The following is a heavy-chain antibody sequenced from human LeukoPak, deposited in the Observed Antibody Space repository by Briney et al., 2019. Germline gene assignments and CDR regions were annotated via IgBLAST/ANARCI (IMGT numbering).Heavy chain of an antibody. CDR3: ARDYSDRYYYYYYMDV. CDR1: GFTFSSYE. V-gene: IGHV3-48*03. CDR2: ISSSGSTI. Sequence: GGSLRLSCAASGFTFSSYEMNWVRQAPGKGLEWVSYISSSGSTIYYADSVKGRFTISRDNAKNSLYLQMNSLRAEDTAVYYCARDYSDRYYYYYYMDVWGKGTTVTASS. J-gene: IGHJ6*03. D-gene: IGHD2-21*01.